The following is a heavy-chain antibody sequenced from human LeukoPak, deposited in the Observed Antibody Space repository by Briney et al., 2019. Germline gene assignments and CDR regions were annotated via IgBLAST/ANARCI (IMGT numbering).Heavy chain of an antibody. CDR2: ISGSGGST. D-gene: IGHD3-10*01. Sequence: GGSLRLSCAGSGFTFRIYAMSWVRQAPGKGLEWVSAISGSGGSTYYADSVKGRFTISRDNSKNTLYLQMNSLKPEDTAVYYCARDFGAGWEEPKYSFDYWGQGILVTVSS. J-gene: IGHJ4*02. CDR1: GFTFRIYA. CDR3: ARDFGAGWEEPKYSFDY. V-gene: IGHV3-23*01.